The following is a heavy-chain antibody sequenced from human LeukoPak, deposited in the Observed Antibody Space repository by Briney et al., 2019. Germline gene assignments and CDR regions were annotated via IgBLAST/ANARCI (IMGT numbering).Heavy chain of an antibody. V-gene: IGHV3-30*18. CDR2: ISYDGSNK. J-gene: IGHJ5*02. CDR3: AKVGPRITMVRGVNWFDP. CDR1: GFTFSSYG. Sequence: GGSLRLSCAASGFTFSSYGMHWVRQAPGKGLEWVAVISYDGSNKYYADSVKGRFTISRDNSKNTLYLQMNSLRAEDTAVYYCAKVGPRITMVRGVNWFDPWGQGTLVTVSS. D-gene: IGHD3-10*01.